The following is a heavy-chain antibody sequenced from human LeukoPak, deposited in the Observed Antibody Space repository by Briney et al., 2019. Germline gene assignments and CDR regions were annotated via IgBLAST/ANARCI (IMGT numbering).Heavy chain of an antibody. D-gene: IGHD2-15*01. CDR3: AKDPRGDIVVVVAATFGY. Sequence: GGSLRLSCAASGFTFSSYAMSWVRQAPGKGLEWVSAISGSGGSTYYADSVKGRFTISRDNSKNTLYLQMNSLRAEDTAVYYCAKDPRGDIVVVVAATFGYWGQGTLVTASS. CDR2: ISGSGGST. V-gene: IGHV3-23*01. CDR1: GFTFSSYA. J-gene: IGHJ4*02.